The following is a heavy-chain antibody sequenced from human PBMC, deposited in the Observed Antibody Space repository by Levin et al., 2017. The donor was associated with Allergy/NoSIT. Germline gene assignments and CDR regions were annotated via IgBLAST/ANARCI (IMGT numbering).Heavy chain of an antibody. J-gene: IGHJ6*02. CDR2: ISSSGSTI. D-gene: IGHD3-3*01. Sequence: GESLKISCAASGFTFSDYYMSWIRQAPGKGLEWVSYISSSGSTIYYADSVKGRFTISRDNAKNSLYLQMNSLRAEDTAVYYCARDRPYYDFSTYYYGMDVWGQGTTVTVSS. CDR1: GFTFSDYY. V-gene: IGHV3-11*01. CDR3: ARDRPYYDFSTYYYGMDV.